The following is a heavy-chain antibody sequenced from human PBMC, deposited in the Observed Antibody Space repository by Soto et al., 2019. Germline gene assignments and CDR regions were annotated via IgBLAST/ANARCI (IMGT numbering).Heavy chain of an antibody. CDR2: IYHSGST. D-gene: IGHD2-21*02. CDR3: ARVPRIQLTAAWFDP. J-gene: IGHJ5*02. V-gene: IGHV4-30-2*01. CDR1: GGSIISGAYS. Sequence: PSETLSLTCTVSGGSIISGAYSWIWIRQPPGKGLEWIGYIYHSGSTYYNPSLKSRVTISVDRSKNQFSLRLNSVTAADTAVYYCARVPRIQLTAAWFDPWGHGTLVTGSS.